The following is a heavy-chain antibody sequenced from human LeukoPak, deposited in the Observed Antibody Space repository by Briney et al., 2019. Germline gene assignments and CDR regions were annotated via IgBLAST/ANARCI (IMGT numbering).Heavy chain of an antibody. CDR1: GFTFSSYA. CDR3: ARVTSLLVLDY. V-gene: IGHV3-64*01. J-gene: IGHJ4*02. CDR2: ISSNGGST. D-gene: IGHD1-1*01. Sequence: PGGSLRLSCAASGFTFSSYAMHWVRQAPGKGLEYVSAISSNGGSTYYANSVKGRFTISRDNSKNTLYLQMGSLRAEDMAVYYCARVTSLLVLDYWGQGTLVTVSS.